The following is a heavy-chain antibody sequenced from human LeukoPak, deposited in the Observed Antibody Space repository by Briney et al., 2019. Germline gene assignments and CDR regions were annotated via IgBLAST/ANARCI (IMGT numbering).Heavy chain of an antibody. D-gene: IGHD1-26*01. CDR1: GFTFSDHY. V-gene: IGHV3-11*01. J-gene: IGHJ3*02. Sequence: PGGSLRLSCAASGFTFSDHYMSWIRQAPGEGLEWVSYISSSGTTILYADSVRGRFTISRDNAQNSLYLQMNSLRAEDTAVYYCARRYSGSRAFDIWGQGTMVTVSS. CDR2: ISSSGTTI. CDR3: ARRYSGSRAFDI.